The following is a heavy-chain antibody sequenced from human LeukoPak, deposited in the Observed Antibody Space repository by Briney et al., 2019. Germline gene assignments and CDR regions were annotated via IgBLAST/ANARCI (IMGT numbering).Heavy chain of an antibody. Sequence: GGSLRLSCAASGFTFSSYGMHWVRQAPGKGLEWVAVIWYDGSNKYYADSVKGRFTISRDNSKNTLYLQMNSLRAEDTAVYYCARDRNYGDYAYYYGMDVWVQGTTVTVSS. V-gene: IGHV3-33*01. CDR2: IWYDGSNK. D-gene: IGHD4-17*01. CDR1: GFTFSSYG. CDR3: ARDRNYGDYAYYYGMDV. J-gene: IGHJ6*02.